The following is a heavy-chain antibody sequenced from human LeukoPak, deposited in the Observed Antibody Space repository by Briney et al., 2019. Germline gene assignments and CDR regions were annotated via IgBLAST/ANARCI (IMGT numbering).Heavy chain of an antibody. D-gene: IGHD3-3*01. CDR1: GYTFTGYY. Sequence: ASVKVSCKASGYTFTGYYMHWVRQASGQGLEWMGWINPNTGGTNYAQKFQGRVTMTRDTSISTAYMELSRLRSDDTAVYSCARDPDITIFGVVKGGFHDGSERTLVSVSS. CDR2: INPNTGGT. CDR3: ARDPDITIFGVVKGGFHD. J-gene: IGHJ4*02. V-gene: IGHV1-2*02.